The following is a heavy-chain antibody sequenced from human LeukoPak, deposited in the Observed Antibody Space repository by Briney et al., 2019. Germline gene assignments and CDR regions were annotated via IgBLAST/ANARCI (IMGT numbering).Heavy chain of an antibody. J-gene: IGHJ4*02. V-gene: IGHV1-69*13. CDR3: ARDIGYCSSTSCPRRAS. CDR1: GGTFSSYA. D-gene: IGHD2-2*01. Sequence: SVKVSCKASGGTFSSYAISWVRQAPGQGLEWMGGIIPIFGTANYAQKFQGRVTITADESTSTAYMELSSLRSEDTAVYYCARDIGYCSSTSCPRRASWGQGTLVTVSS. CDR2: IIPIFGTA.